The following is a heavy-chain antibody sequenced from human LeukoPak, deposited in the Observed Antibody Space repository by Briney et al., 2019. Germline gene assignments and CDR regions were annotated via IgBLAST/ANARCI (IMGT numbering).Heavy chain of an antibody. Sequence: PSETLSLTCTVSGGSISSYYWSWSRQPPGKGLEWIGYIYYSGSTNYNPSLKSRVTISVDTSKNQFSLKLSSVTAADTAVYYCASIGSSWYSDYWGQGTLVTVSS. CDR2: IYYSGST. D-gene: IGHD6-13*01. CDR3: ASIGSSWYSDY. V-gene: IGHV4-59*01. CDR1: GGSISSYY. J-gene: IGHJ4*02.